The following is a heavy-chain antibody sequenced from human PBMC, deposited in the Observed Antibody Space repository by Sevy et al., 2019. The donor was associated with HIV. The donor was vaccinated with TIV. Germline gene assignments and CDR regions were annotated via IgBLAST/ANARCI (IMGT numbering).Heavy chain of an antibody. J-gene: IGHJ6*02. V-gene: IGHV3-64D*09. D-gene: IGHD3-3*01. CDR2: ISSSGSSA. Sequence: GGSLRLSCAASGFIFSKYSMNWVRQAPGKGLEYVSVISSSGSSAYYAESVRGRFTISRDNSKNTLYLQMRSLRAEDTAVYYCVKDSIFYDSSSGYRPFYYYGMDVWGQGTSVTVSS. CDR3: VKDSIFYDSSSGYRPFYYYGMDV. CDR1: GFIFSKYS.